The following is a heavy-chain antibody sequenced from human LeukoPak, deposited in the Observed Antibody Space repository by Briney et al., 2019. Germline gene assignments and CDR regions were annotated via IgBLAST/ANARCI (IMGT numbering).Heavy chain of an antibody. CDR2: ISLATGAS. D-gene: IGHD3-10*01. V-gene: IGHV1-18*01. Sequence: GASVKVSCKASGYTFTSYGISWVRQAPGQGLEWVAWISLATGASSYAQKFQGRVTLTTDTSTSTAYMELRSLKSDDTAVYYCARDIGLVRGIIMAHWGQGTQVTVSS. J-gene: IGHJ4*02. CDR3: ARDIGLVRGIIMAH. CDR1: GYTFTSYG.